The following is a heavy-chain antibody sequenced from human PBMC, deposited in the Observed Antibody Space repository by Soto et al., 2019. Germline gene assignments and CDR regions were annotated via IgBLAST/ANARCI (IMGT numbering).Heavy chain of an antibody. V-gene: IGHV4-34*01. D-gene: IGHD2-15*01. CDR2: INHSGST. J-gene: IGHJ4*02. Sequence: QVQLQQWGAGLLKPSETLSLTCAVYGGSFSGYYWSWIRQPPGKGLEWIGEINHSGSTNYNPSLKSLVTISVDTSKNQFSLKLSSVTAADTAVYYCAREVNCSGGSCSRSPDYWGQGTLVTVSS. CDR3: AREVNCSGGSCSRSPDY. CDR1: GGSFSGYY.